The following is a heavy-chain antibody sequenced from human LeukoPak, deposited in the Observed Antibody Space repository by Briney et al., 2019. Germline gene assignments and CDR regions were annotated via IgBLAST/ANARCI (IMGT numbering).Heavy chain of an antibody. CDR1: GFTFSSYA. CDR3: AKIGGYFDY. D-gene: IGHD3-10*01. V-gene: IGHV3-23*01. J-gene: IGHJ4*02. Sequence: GGSLRLSCAASGFTFSSYAMSWVRQAPGKGLEWVSAISGNGDNTYYADSVKGRFTISRDNSKNTLYLQMSSLRAEDTAVYYCAKIGGYFDYWGQGTLVTVSS. CDR2: ISGNGDNT.